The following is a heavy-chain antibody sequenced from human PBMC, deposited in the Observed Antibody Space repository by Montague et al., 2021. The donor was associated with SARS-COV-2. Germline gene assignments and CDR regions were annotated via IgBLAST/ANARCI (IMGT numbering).Heavy chain of an antibody. J-gene: IGHJ6*02. CDR1: GDSVASNSAA. V-gene: IGHV6-1*01. D-gene: IGHD5-18*01. Sequence: CAISGDSVASNSAAWNWIRQSPSRGLEWLGRTYYRSKWYNDYAVSVKSRITINPDTSKNQFSLQLNSVTPEDTAVYYCARDTRIQLWFERDYYYGMDVWGQGTTVTVSS. CDR2: TYYRSKWYN. CDR3: ARDTRIQLWFERDYYYGMDV.